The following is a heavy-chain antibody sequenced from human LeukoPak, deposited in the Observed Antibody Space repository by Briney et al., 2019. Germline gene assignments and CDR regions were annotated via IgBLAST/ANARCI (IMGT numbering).Heavy chain of an antibody. Sequence: SETLSLTCTVSGGSISGYYWTWIRQPPGKGLEWIGYIYYSGSTNYNPSLKSRVTISVDTSKNQFSLKLSSVTAADTAVYYCARRYDSGSYFFFDQWGQGTLVTVSS. D-gene: IGHD3-10*01. CDR3: ARRYDSGSYFFFDQ. J-gene: IGHJ4*02. CDR2: IYYSGST. V-gene: IGHV4-59*08. CDR1: GGSISGYY.